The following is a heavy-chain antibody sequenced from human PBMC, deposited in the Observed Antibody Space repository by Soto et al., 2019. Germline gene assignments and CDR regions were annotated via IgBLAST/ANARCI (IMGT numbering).Heavy chain of an antibody. D-gene: IGHD3-22*01. CDR1: GASIGSGDYY. Sequence: SVTLSLTCTVSGASIGSGDYYWSWIHQHPGKGLEWIGYIYYSGGTYYNPSLKSRVTISVDTSKNQFSLELSSVTAADTAVYYCASIYDSSGYYYGNNWFDPWGQGTLVTVSS. J-gene: IGHJ5*02. CDR3: ASIYDSSGYYYGNNWFDP. V-gene: IGHV4-31*02. CDR2: IYYSGGT.